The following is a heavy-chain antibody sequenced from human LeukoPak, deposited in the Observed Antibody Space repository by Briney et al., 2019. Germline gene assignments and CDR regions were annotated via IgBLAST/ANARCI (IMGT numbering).Heavy chain of an antibody. D-gene: IGHD3-22*01. CDR3: ARDDSHGYHFFDS. CDR1: GFTFSSYS. Sequence: GGSLRLSWAASGFTFSSYSMNWIRQAPGKGLEWVSSISGSGEFIYYGDSVKGRVTISRDNGKNSLYLQMNSVRPEDMAVYYCARDDSHGYHFFDSWGRGTLVTVSS. V-gene: IGHV3-21*01. CDR2: ISGSGEFI. J-gene: IGHJ4*02.